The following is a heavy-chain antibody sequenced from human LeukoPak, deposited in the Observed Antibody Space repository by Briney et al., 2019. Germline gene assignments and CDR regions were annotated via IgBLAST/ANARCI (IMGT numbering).Heavy chain of an antibody. J-gene: IGHJ4*02. D-gene: IGHD3-22*01. CDR3: ARAYYYDSSGYPSGY. CDR2: ISGYNGNT. V-gene: IGHV1-18*01. Sequence: ASVKVSCKASGYMFTTYNINWVRQAPGQGLEWMGWISGYNGNTNYAQKLQGRVTMTTDTSTSTAYMELRSLRSDDTAVYYCARAYYYDSSGYPSGYWGQGTLVTVSS. CDR1: GYMFTTYN.